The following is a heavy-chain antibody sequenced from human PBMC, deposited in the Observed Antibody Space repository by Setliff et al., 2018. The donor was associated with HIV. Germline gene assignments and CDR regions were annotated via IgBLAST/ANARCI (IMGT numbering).Heavy chain of an antibody. J-gene: IGHJ6*03. CDR1: GFTFSSYS. D-gene: IGHD5-18*01. CDR3: ARGADTAMGLYYYYYYYMDV. V-gene: IGHV3-48*01. Sequence: LRLSCAASGFTFSSYSMNWVRQAPGKGLEWVSYISSSSSTIYYADSVKGRFTISRDNAKNSLYLQMNSLRAEDTAVYYCARGADTAMGLYYYYYYYMDVWGKGTTVTVSS. CDR2: ISSSSSTI.